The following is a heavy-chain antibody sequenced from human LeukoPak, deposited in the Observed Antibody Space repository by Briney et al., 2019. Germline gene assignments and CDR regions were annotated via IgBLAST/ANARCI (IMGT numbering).Heavy chain of an antibody. D-gene: IGHD6-25*01. Sequence: QTSETLSLTCTVSGGSISSYHWSWIRQPPGKGLEWIGYIYYSGSTNYNPSLKSRVTISVDTSKKHFSLKLSSVTAADTAVYYCATARLGSGLEGAFDLWGQGTMVTVSS. J-gene: IGHJ3*01. CDR2: IYYSGST. CDR3: ATARLGSGLEGAFDL. V-gene: IGHV4-59*01. CDR1: GGSISSYH.